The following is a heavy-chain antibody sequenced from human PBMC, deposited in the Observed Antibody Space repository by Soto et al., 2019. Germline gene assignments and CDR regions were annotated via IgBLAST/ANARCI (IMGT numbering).Heavy chain of an antibody. CDR1: GYTFINYV. CDR3: ARDDFGDLWRSPDV. CDR2: ITDYNGST. Sequence: QVQLMQSGAEVKKSGASVKVSCKASGYTFINYVIIWVRQAPGQALEWMGWITDYNGSTKYARKYQDTATMTTETSTSTAYMELRSLRSDDTAVYFCARDDFGDLWRSPDVWGQGTMVTVSS. D-gene: IGHD4-17*01. J-gene: IGHJ3*01. V-gene: IGHV1-18*04.